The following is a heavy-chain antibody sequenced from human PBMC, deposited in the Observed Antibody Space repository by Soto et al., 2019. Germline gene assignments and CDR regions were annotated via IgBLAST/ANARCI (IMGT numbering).Heavy chain of an antibody. CDR2: ISGSGGST. CDR3: AESTRSYGSGSYYYYGMDV. D-gene: IGHD3-10*01. J-gene: IGHJ6*02. V-gene: IGHV3-23*01. Sequence: GGSLRLSCAASGFTFSSYAMSWVRQAPGKGLEWVSVISGSGGSTYYADSVKGRFTISRGNSKNTLYLQMNSLRAEDTAVYYCAESTRSYGSGSYYYYGMDVWGQGTTVTVSS. CDR1: GFTFSSYA.